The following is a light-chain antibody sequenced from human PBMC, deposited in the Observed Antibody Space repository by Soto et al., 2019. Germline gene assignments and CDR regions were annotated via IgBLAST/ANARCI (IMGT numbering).Light chain of an antibody. CDR2: ESG. CDR1: SSDVGSYNL. Sequence: QSALTQPASVSGSPGQSITISCTGSSSDVGSYNLVSWYQQHPGKAPKLMVYESGKRPSGVSDRFFGSKSGNTASLTISGLQAEDEADYYCCSFARGTTLVSGGGTKVTVL. J-gene: IGLJ3*02. V-gene: IGLV2-23*01. CDR3: CSFARGTTLV.